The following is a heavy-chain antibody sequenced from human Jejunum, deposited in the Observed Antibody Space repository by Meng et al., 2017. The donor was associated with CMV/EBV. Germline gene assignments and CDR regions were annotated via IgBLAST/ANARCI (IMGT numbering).Heavy chain of an antibody. D-gene: IGHD3-10*01. V-gene: IGHV4-31*02. J-gene: IGHJ3*02. Sequence: GSITSGGYFWSWIRQQPGKGLEWIGHIYYSGSTYYNPSLKSRLTGSVDTSNNQFSLKLSSVTAADTAVYYCARVVSLWFGVDAFDIWGQGTMVTVSS. CDR1: GSITSGGYF. CDR2: IYYSGST. CDR3: ARVVSLWFGVDAFDI.